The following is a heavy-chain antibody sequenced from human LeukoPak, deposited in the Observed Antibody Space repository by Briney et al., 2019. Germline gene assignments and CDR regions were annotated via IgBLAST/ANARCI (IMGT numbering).Heavy chain of an antibody. CDR1: GGSISSYY. CDR3: ARRGSGYEESWFDP. Sequence: ETLSLTCTVSGGSISSYYWSWIRQPPGKGLEWIGYIYYSGSTHYNPSLKSRVTISVDTSKNQFSLKLSSVTAADTAVYYCARRGSGYEESWFDPWGQGTLVTVSS. D-gene: IGHD3-22*01. CDR2: IYYSGST. J-gene: IGHJ5*02. V-gene: IGHV4-59*08.